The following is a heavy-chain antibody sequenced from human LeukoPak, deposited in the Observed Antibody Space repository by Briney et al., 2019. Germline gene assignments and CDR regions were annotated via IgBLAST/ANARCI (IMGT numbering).Heavy chain of an antibody. D-gene: IGHD3-16*01. J-gene: IGHJ5*02. CDR1: GYTFISYD. V-gene: IGHV1-8*01. CDR3: ARLGEYSNWFDP. Sequence: ASVKVSCKASGYTFISYDINWVRQATGQGLEWMGWMNPNSGNTGYAQKFQGRVTMTRSTSINTAYMELSSLTSDGTAVYYCARLGEYSNWFDPWGQGTLVIVSS. CDR2: MNPNSGNT.